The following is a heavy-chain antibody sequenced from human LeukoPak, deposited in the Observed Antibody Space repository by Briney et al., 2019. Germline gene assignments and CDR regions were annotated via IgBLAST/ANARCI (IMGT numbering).Heavy chain of an antibody. V-gene: IGHV1-69*04. D-gene: IGHD5-12*01. CDR2: IMPMIGIA. CDR1: GGTFSRYG. J-gene: IGHJ4*02. Sequence: ASVKVSCKASGGTFSRYGISWVRQAPGQGLEWMGRIMPMIGIANYAKKFQGRVTITADKSTSTAYMELRSLRPEDTALYYCARGPDGGYSGYVGLDFWGQGTLVTVSS. CDR3: ARGPDGGYSGYVGLDF.